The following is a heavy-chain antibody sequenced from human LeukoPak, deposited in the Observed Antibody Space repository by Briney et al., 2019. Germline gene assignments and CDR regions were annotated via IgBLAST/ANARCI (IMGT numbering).Heavy chain of an antibody. CDR3: ARDQNWSPDW. CDR1: GFTFSSYE. Sequence: GGSLRLSCATSGFTFSSYEMNWVRLAPGKGLEWLSYINTNGRTKSYSDPVRGRFTISRDNAKNSLYLQMSSLRAEDTAVYYCARDQNWSPDWWGQGTLVTVSS. CDR2: INTNGRTK. J-gene: IGHJ4*02. D-gene: IGHD1-1*01. V-gene: IGHV3-48*03.